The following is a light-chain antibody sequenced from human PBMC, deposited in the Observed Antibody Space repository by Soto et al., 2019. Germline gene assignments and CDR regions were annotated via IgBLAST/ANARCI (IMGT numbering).Light chain of an antibody. CDR3: QQSSNSPMYT. CDR2: AAS. V-gene: IGKV1-39*01. J-gene: IGKJ2*01. CDR1: QSIAYY. Sequence: DIQMTQSPSSLSASVGDRVTITCRASQSIAYYLNWFQQKPGKAPKLLIYAASSLQSGVPSRFSGSGSGTDFTLTISSLQPEDFETYYCQQSSNSPMYTFGQGTKLYVK.